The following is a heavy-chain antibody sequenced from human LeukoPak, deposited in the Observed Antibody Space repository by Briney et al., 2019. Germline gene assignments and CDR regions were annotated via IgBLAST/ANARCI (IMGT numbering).Heavy chain of an antibody. D-gene: IGHD2-2*03. CDR2: INHSGST. CDR3: ARVWMRSGAFDI. CDR1: GGSFSGYY. V-gene: IGHV4-34*01. J-gene: IGHJ3*02. Sequence: SETLSLTCAVYGGSFSGYYWSWIRQPPGKGLEWIGEINHSGSTNYNPSLKSRVTISVYTSKNQFSLKLSSVTAADTAVYYCARVWMRSGAFDIWGQGTMVTVSS.